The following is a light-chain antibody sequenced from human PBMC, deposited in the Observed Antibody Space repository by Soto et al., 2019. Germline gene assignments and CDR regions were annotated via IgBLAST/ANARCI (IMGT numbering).Light chain of an antibody. CDR1: QGISRW. CDR3: QQADSFPLT. Sequence: DIQMTQSPSSVSASVGDRVTITCRASQGISRWLAWYQQKPGKTPNLLIYSASTLYSGVPSRLSGSGSGTDFTLTISSLQPEDFATYYCQQADSFPLTFGPGTKVDIK. J-gene: IGKJ3*01. CDR2: SAS. V-gene: IGKV1-12*01.